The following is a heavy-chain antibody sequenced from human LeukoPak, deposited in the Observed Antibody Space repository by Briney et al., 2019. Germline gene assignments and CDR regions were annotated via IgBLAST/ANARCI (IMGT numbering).Heavy chain of an antibody. CDR1: GFTFSSYS. Sequence: GGSLRLSCAASGFTFSSYSMNWVRQAPGKGLEWVSSISSSSSYIYYADSVKGRFTISRDNSKNTLYLQMNSLRAEDTAVYYCARGGVVPAAMPDYYYYYMDVWGKGTTVNVSS. CDR2: ISSSSSYI. CDR3: ARGGVVPAAMPDYYYYYMDV. D-gene: IGHD2-2*01. V-gene: IGHV3-21*01. J-gene: IGHJ6*03.